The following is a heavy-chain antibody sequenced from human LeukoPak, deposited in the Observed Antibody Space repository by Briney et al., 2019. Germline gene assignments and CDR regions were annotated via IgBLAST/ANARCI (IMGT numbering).Heavy chain of an antibody. D-gene: IGHD1-26*01. CDR3: ARRRYSGSSQHFDY. CDR2: IRQDGSEK. V-gene: IGHV3-7*01. Sequence: GGSLRLSCEVSGFTFSSYWMSWVRQAPGKGLEWVANIRQDGSEKYYVDSVKGRFTIPRDNAKNSLYLQMNSLRAEDTAVYYCARRRYSGSSQHFDYWGQGTLATVSS. J-gene: IGHJ4*02. CDR1: GFTFSSYW.